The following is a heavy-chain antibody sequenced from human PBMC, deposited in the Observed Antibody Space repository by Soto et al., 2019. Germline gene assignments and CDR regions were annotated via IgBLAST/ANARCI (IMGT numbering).Heavy chain of an antibody. D-gene: IGHD2-2*01. Sequence: QMQLVESGGGVVQPGRSLRLSCAASGFTLRSYGIHWVRQAPGKGLEWVALIWFDGGKKYYVDSLKGRFAVSRDNSKNTLYLQMNSLRVEDTAVYYCARDRLVPYGYGMDVWGQGTTVTVSS. CDR3: ARDRLVPYGYGMDV. CDR2: IWFDGGKK. J-gene: IGHJ6*02. CDR1: GFTLRSYG. V-gene: IGHV3-33*01.